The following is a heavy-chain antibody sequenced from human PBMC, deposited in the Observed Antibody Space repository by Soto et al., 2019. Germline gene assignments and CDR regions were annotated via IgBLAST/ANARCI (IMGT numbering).Heavy chain of an antibody. CDR3: AAQWGY. J-gene: IGHJ4*02. D-gene: IGHD2-8*01. CDR1: GFTFSSYA. Sequence: GGSLRLSCAASGFTFSSYAMHWVRQAPGKGLEWVAVISYDGSKKDYADSVKGRFTISRDNSKDTLYLQMNSLRAEDTAVYYCAAQWGYWGQGTLVTVSS. CDR2: ISYDGSKK. V-gene: IGHV3-30-3*01.